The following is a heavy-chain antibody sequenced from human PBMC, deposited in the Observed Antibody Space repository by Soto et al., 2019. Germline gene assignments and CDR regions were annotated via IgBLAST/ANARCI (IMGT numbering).Heavy chain of an antibody. Sequence: VQLVESGGGLVQPGRSLRLSCAASGFTFDDYAMHWVRQAPGKGLEWVSGISWNSGSIGYADSVKGRFTISRDNAKNSLYLQMNSLRAEDTALYYYAKDKLGSSSGAFDIWGQGTMVTVSS. J-gene: IGHJ3*02. V-gene: IGHV3-9*01. CDR3: AKDKLGSSSGAFDI. CDR2: ISWNSGSI. D-gene: IGHD6-6*01. CDR1: GFTFDDYA.